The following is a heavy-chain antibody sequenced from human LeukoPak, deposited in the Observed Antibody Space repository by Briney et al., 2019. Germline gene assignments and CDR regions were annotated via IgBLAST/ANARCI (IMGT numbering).Heavy chain of an antibody. CDR1: GFTFSSYS. Sequence: GGSLRLSCAASGFTFSSYSMNWVRQAPGKGLEWVSYISSSSSTIYYADSVKGRFTISRDNAKNSLYLQMNSLRAEDTAVYYCARDLPGYCSGGSCPTLDAFDIWGQGTMVTVSS. CDR3: ARDLPGYCSGGSCPTLDAFDI. CDR2: ISSSSSTI. V-gene: IGHV3-48*01. J-gene: IGHJ3*02. D-gene: IGHD2-15*01.